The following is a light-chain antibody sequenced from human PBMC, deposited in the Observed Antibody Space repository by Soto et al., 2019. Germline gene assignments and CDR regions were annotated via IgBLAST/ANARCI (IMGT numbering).Light chain of an antibody. J-gene: IGLJ1*01. V-gene: IGLV2-14*01. Sequence: QSALTQPASVSGSPGQSVTISCTGTSSDVGGYNYVSWYQQHPGTAPKLMIYEVSNRPSGVSNRFSGSKSGNTASLTISGLQAEDEADYYCSSYTSNSTSYVFGTGTKAPS. CDR2: EVS. CDR1: SSDVGGYNY. CDR3: SSYTSNSTSYV.